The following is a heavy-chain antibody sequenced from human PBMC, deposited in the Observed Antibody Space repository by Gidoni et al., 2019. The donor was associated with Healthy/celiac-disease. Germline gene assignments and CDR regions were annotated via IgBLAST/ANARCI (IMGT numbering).Heavy chain of an antibody. CDR1: GGSFSGYY. V-gene: IGHV4-34*01. Sequence: QVQLQQWGAGLLKPSETLSLTCAVYGGSFSGYYWSWIRQPPGKGLEWIGEINHSGSTNYNPSLKSRVTISVDTSKNQFSLKLSSVTAADTAVYYCARGGRLLWFGEPIRGGMDVWGQGTTVTVSS. D-gene: IGHD3-10*01. CDR2: INHSGST. CDR3: ARGGRLLWFGEPIRGGMDV. J-gene: IGHJ6*02.